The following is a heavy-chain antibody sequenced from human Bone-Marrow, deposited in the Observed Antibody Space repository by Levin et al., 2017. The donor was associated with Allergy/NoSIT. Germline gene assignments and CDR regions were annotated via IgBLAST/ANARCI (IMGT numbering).Heavy chain of an antibody. V-gene: IGHV1-69*01. D-gene: IGHD6-13*01. CDR3: ARAVSSWYLVPYNWFDP. CDR1: GGTFSSYA. CDR2: IIPIFGTA. J-gene: IGHJ5*02. Sequence: GGSLRLSCKASGGTFSSYAISWVRQAPGQGLEWMGGIIPIFGTANYAQKFQGRVTITADESTSTAYMELSSLRSEDTAVYYCARAVSSWYLVPYNWFDPWGQGTLVTVSS.